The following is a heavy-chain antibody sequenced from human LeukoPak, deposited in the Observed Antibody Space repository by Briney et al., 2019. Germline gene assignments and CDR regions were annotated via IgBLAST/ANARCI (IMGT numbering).Heavy chain of an antibody. Sequence: SETLSLTCTVSGGSISSGSYYWCWIRQPAGKGLEWIGRIYTSGSTNYNPSLKSRVTISADTSKNQFSLKLTSVTAADTAVYYCAGDGDSGDYAYWGQGTLVTVSS. D-gene: IGHD4-17*01. V-gene: IGHV4-61*02. CDR3: AGDGDSGDYAY. CDR1: GGSISSGSYY. CDR2: IYTSGST. J-gene: IGHJ4*02.